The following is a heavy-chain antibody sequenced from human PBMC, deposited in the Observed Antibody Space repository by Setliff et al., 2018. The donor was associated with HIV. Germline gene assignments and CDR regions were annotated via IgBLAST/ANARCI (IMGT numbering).Heavy chain of an antibody. CDR1: GASISDSNSY. D-gene: IGHD5-12*01. CDR2: IYSSAST. J-gene: IGHJ6*03. V-gene: IGHV4-39*01. Sequence: SETLSLTCTVYGASISDSNSYWGWIRPPPGKRLEWLGSIYSSASTSYTPSLSSRLTISVDTSKSHVSLRLSSVTAADTGVYYCARHRDPPGTRWIFYYYYMDLWGEGTTVTVSS. CDR3: ARHRDPPGTRWIFYYYYMDL.